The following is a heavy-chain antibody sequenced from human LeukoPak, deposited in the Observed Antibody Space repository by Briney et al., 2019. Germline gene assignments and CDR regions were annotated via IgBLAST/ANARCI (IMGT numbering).Heavy chain of an antibody. CDR2: IIPIFGTA. J-gene: IGHJ5*02. CDR1: GGTFTSYA. Sequence: SVKVSCKASGGTFTSYAISWVRQAPGQGLEWMGGIIPIFGTANYAQKFQGRVTITTDESTSTAYMELSSLRSEDTAVYYCARALGYCSTTSCSLDWFDPWGQGTLVTVSS. V-gene: IGHV1-69*05. D-gene: IGHD2-2*01. CDR3: ARALGYCSTTSCSLDWFDP.